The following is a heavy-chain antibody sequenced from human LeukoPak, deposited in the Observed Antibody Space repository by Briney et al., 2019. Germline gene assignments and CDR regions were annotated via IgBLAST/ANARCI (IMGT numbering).Heavy chain of an antibody. CDR3: ARDPSALETNWGFDY. V-gene: IGHV4-39*07. Sequence: SETLSLTCTVSGGSISSRPYCWGWIRQPPGKGLEWLGSFYYSGSTYYKPSLKSRVTISVDTSKNQISLKLSSVTAADTAVYYCARDPSALETNWGFDYWGQGTLVTVSS. D-gene: IGHD7-27*01. CDR2: FYYSGST. CDR1: GGSISSRPYC. J-gene: IGHJ4*02.